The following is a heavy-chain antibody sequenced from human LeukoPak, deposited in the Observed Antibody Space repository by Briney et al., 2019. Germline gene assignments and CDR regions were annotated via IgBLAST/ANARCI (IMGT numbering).Heavy chain of an antibody. Sequence: PSETLSLTCTVSGGSISSGSYCWSWIRQPAGKGLEWIGRIYTSGSTNYNPSLKSRVTISVDTSKNQFSLKLSSVTAADTAVYYCAREHLYYYDSSGYWVYWGQGTLVTVSS. D-gene: IGHD3-22*01. CDR1: GGSISSGSYC. CDR3: AREHLYYYDSSGYWVY. CDR2: IYTSGST. V-gene: IGHV4-61*02. J-gene: IGHJ4*02.